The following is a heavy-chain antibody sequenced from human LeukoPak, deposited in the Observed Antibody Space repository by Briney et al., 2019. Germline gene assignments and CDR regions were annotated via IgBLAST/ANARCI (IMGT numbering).Heavy chain of an antibody. V-gene: IGHV4-4*07. D-gene: IGHD3-22*01. CDR3: ARDLYYYDSSGYYQQRFDY. CDR2: IYSDGTI. J-gene: IGHJ4*02. CDR1: GGSISRYY. Sequence: SETLSLTCTVSGGSISRYYWSWIRQPAGKGLEWIGRIYSDGTITYNPSLQSRLTMSIDTSKNQFSLKLSFVTAADTAVYYCARDLYYYDSSGYYQQRFDYWGQGTLVTVSS.